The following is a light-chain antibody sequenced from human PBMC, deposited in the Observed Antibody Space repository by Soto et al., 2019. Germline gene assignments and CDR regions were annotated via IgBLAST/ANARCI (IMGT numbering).Light chain of an antibody. Sequence: QSALTQSASVSGSPGQSITISCTGTSSDVGSYNLVSWYQQHPGKAPKLMIYEGSKRPSGVSNRFSGSKSGNTASLTISGLQAEDEADYYCFSYSDSSTFVVFGGGTKLTVL. CDR3: FSYSDSSTFVV. V-gene: IGLV2-23*03. CDR2: EGS. CDR1: SSDVGSYNL. J-gene: IGLJ2*01.